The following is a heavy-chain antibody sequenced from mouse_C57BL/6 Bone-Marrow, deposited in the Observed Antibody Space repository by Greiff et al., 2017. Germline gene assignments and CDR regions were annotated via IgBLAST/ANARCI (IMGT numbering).Heavy chain of an antibody. J-gene: IGHJ2*01. V-gene: IGHV14-4*01. CDR3: TGYGNYYD. Sequence: VQLQQSGAELVRPGASVKLSCTASGFNIKDDYMHWVKQRPEQGLEWIGWIDPENGDTEYASKFQGKATITADTSSNTAYLQLSSLTSEDTAVYYGTGYGNYYDWGKGTTLTVSS. CDR1: GFNIKDDY. CDR2: IDPENGDT. D-gene: IGHD2-10*02.